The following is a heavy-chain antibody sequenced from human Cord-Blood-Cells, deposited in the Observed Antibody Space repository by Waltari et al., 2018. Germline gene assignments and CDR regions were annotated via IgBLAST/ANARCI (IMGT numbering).Heavy chain of an antibody. Sequence: QVQLQQWGAGLLKPSETLSLTCAVNGGSFSGYYWSWIRQPPGKGLAWIGEINHSGRTNYNPCPKSRVTIAVDTTKNQFPLKLSSVTAADTAVYYCARGVLTGDWPCDYWGQGTLVTVSS. V-gene: IGHV4-34*01. CDR2: INHSGRT. CDR3: ARGVLTGDWPCDY. CDR1: GGSFSGYY. J-gene: IGHJ4*02. D-gene: IGHD7-27*01.